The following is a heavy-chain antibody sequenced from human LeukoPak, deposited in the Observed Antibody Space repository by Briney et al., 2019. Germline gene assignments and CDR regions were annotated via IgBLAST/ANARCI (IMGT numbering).Heavy chain of an antibody. V-gene: IGHV4-34*01. Sequence: SETLSLTCAVYGGSFSGYYWSWIRQPPGKGLEWIGEINHSGSTNYNPSLKSRVTISVDTSKNQFSLKLSSVTAADTAVYYCARDTAMAKTLNYFDYWGQGTLVTVSS. CDR3: ARDTAMAKTLNYFDY. J-gene: IGHJ4*02. CDR1: GGSFSGYY. D-gene: IGHD5-18*01. CDR2: INHSGST.